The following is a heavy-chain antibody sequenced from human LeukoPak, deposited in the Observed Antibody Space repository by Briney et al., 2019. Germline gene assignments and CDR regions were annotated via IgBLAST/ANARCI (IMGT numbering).Heavy chain of an antibody. V-gene: IGHV4-39*07. J-gene: IGHJ5*02. CDR2: INHSGST. D-gene: IGHD3-10*01. CDR3: ARGVRPLPSPWGWFDP. CDR1: GGSISSSSYY. Sequence: SETLSLTCTVSGGSISSSSYYWGWIRQPPGKGLEWIGEINHSGSTNYNPSLKSRVTISVDTSKNQFSLKLSSVTAADTAVYYCARGVRPLPSPWGWFDPWGQGTLVTVSS.